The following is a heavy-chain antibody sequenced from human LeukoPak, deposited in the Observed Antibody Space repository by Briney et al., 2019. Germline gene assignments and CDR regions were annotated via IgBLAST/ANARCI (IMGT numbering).Heavy chain of an antibody. D-gene: IGHD1-7*01. CDR3: AKLITGTTRAFDI. CDR2: ISGSGGST. Sequence: GGSLRLSCAASGFTLSSYAMSWVRQAPGKGLEWVSAISGSGGSTYYADSVKGRFTISRDNSKNTLYLQMNSLRAEDTAVYYCAKLITGTTRAFDIWGQGTMVTVSS. J-gene: IGHJ3*02. V-gene: IGHV3-23*01. CDR1: GFTLSSYA.